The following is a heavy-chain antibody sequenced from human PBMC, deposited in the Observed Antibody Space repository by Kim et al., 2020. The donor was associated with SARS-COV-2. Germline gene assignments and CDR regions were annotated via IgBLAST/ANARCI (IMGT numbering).Heavy chain of an antibody. D-gene: IGHD2-15*01. CDR2: IDPSDSYT. CDR1: GYTFSTYW. V-gene: IGHV5-10-1*01. J-gene: IGHJ3*02. Sequence: GESLKISCKASGYTFSTYWITWVRQMPGKGLEWMGRIDPSDSYTRYSESFRGHITMSVDKSIDTAYLKWGSLEASDSAMYYCVRPMVRSHQVVFGSYDTWGQGTRVTVSS. CDR3: VRPMVRSHQVVFGSYDT.